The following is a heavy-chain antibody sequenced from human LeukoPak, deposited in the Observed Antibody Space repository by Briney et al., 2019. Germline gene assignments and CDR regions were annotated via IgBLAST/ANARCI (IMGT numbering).Heavy chain of an antibody. V-gene: IGHV4-39*01. D-gene: IGHD6-19*01. CDR3: ARSEWLVRGGDDY. J-gene: IGHJ4*02. CDR2: IYYSGST. Sequence: SETLSLTCNVSGDSISSSSYYWGWIRQPPGKGLEWIGSIYYSGSTYYNPSLKSRVTISVDTSKNQFSLKMTSVTAADTAVYYCARSEWLVRGGDDYWGQGSLVIVSS. CDR1: GDSISSSSYY.